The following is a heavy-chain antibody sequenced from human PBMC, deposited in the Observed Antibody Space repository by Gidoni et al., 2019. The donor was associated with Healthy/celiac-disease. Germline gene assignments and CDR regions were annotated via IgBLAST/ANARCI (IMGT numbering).Heavy chain of an antibody. D-gene: IGHD3-22*01. CDR2: ISGSGGST. J-gene: IGHJ5*02. CDR1: GFTFSSFA. V-gene: IGHV3-23*01. Sequence: EVQLLESGGGLVQPGGSLSLSCSASGFTFSSFAMSWVRQAQGKGLDGVSAISGSGGSTYYAYSVKGRFTISRDNSKNTLYLQMNSLRAEDTAVYYCAKDRAEYYYDSSYNWFDPWGQGTLVTVSS. CDR3: AKDRAEYYYDSSYNWFDP.